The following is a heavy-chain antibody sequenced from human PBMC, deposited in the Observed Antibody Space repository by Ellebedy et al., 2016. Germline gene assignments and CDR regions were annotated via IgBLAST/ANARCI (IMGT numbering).Heavy chain of an antibody. CDR1: GFTFSSTA. D-gene: IGHD3-16*01. Sequence: GGSLRLXXAVSGFTFSSTAMSWVRQAPGQGLEWVAAVDGGDTYYADSVRGRFTISRDTSKNSLDLQMYSLRAADTAIYYCAKDLRGGGLDYWGRGTLVTVSS. CDR2: VDGGDT. V-gene: IGHV3-23*01. J-gene: IGHJ4*02. CDR3: AKDLRGGGLDY.